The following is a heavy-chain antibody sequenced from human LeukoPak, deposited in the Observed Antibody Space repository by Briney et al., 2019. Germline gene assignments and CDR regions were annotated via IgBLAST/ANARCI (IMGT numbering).Heavy chain of an antibody. V-gene: IGHV3-30*03. CDR3: ARGSGSYYIPSNY. CDR1: GFTFSSHG. CDR2: ISYDGSSE. Sequence: GGSLRLSCAASGFTFSSHGMHWVGQAPRNCLDWVAVISYDGSSEYYADFVKGRFTISRDNSKNTLYLQMNSLRAEDTAVYYCARGSGSYYIPSNYWGQGTLVTVSS. D-gene: IGHD3-10*01. J-gene: IGHJ4*02.